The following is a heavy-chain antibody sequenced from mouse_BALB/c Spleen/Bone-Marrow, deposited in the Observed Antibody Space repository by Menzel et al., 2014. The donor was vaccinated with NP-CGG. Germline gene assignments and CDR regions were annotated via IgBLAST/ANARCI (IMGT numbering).Heavy chain of an antibody. J-gene: IGHJ3*01. D-gene: IGHD1-1*01. CDR2: IDPANGNT. V-gene: IGHV14-3*02. CDR3: ARYYYGSSLFAY. Sequence: VQLQQSGAELVKPGAPVKLSCTASGFNIKDTYMYWVKQRPEQGLEWIGRIDPANGNTKYDPKFQDKVTITADTSSNTAYLQLSSLTSEDTAVYYCARYYYGSSLFAYWGQGTLVTVSA. CDR1: GFNIKDTY.